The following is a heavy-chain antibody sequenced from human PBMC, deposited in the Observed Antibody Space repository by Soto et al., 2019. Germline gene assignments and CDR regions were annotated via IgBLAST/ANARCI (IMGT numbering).Heavy chain of an antibody. V-gene: IGHV4-34*01. CDR3: ARGRGGEQLVDYYYYGMDV. Sequence: PSETLSLTCAVYGGSFSGYYWSWIRQPPGEGLEWIGEINHSGSTNYNPSLKSRVTISVDTSKNQFSLKLSSVTAADTAVYYCARGRGGEQLVDYYYYGMDVWGQGTTVTVSS. J-gene: IGHJ6*02. CDR2: INHSGST. D-gene: IGHD6-6*01. CDR1: GGSFSGYY.